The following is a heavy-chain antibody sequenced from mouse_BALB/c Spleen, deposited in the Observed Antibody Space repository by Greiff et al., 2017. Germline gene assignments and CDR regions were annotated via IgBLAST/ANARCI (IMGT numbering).Heavy chain of an antibody. CDR3: ARQGDYLDY. D-gene: IGHD2-4*01. CDR2: ISNGGGST. J-gene: IGHJ2*01. Sequence: EVQLLESGGGLVQPGGSLKLSCAASGFTFSSYTMSWVRQTPEKRLEWVAYISNGGGSTYYPDTVKGRVTISRDNATNTLYLQMSSLKSEDTAMYYCARQGDYLDYWGQGTTLTVSS. CDR1: GFTFSSYT. V-gene: IGHV5-12-2*01.